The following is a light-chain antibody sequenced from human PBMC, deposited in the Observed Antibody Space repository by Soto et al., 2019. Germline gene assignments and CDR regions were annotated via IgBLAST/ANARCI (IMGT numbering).Light chain of an antibody. V-gene: IGKV1-39*01. CDR3: QQSYSIPLT. J-gene: IGKJ4*01. CDR1: QSINRY. Sequence: DIQMTQSPTSLSASVGDRVTITCRASQSINRYLNWYQQKPEKAPKLLIYAASSLQSGVPSRFSGSGSGIDFTLTISSLQPEDFATYYCQQSYSIPLTFGGGTKVEIK. CDR2: AAS.